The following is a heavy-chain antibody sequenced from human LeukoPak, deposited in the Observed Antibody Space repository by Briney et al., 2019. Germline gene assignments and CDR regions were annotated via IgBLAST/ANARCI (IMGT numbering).Heavy chain of an antibody. V-gene: IGHV3-53*01. CDR1: GFTVNHIY. Sequence: GGSLRLSCVASGFTVNHIYMNWVRQAPGKGLEWVSAIYSAGATNYADSVRGRFTISRDISKNTLYLQMNSLRAEDTAVYYCARVPVLFWSGAYDLWGQGTLITVSS. J-gene: IGHJ5*02. CDR2: IYSAGAT. CDR3: ARVPVLFWSGAYDL. D-gene: IGHD3-3*01.